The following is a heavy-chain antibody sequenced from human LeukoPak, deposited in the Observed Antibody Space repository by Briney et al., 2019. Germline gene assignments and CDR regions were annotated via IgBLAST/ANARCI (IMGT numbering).Heavy chain of an antibody. V-gene: IGHV4-59*08. CDR3: ARHLAGTNHAFDI. Sequence: SETLSLTCTVSGGSISSYYWSWIRQPPGKGLEWSGDIYYSGSTNYNPSPKSRVTISVDTSKNQFSLKLSSVTAADTAVYYCARHLAGTNHAFDIWGQGTMVTVSS. CDR1: GGSISSYY. D-gene: IGHD6-19*01. J-gene: IGHJ3*02. CDR2: IYYSGST.